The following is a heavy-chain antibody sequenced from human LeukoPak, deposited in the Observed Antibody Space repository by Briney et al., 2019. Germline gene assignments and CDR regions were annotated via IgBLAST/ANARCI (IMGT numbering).Heavy chain of an antibody. Sequence: PSETLSLTCSVSGDSISYFYWSWIRQPPGKGLEWIGYIYYSGSTSYNPSLKSRVTISVDTSKNQFSLKLSSVTAADTAVYYCARDRITGYSSGWTYYFDYWGQGTLVTVSS. CDR3: ARDRITGYSSGWTYYFDY. CDR2: IYYSGST. D-gene: IGHD6-19*01. CDR1: GDSISYFY. V-gene: IGHV4-59*12. J-gene: IGHJ4*02.